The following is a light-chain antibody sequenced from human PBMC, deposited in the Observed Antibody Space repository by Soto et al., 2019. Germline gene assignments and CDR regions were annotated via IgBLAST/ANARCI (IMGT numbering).Light chain of an antibody. Sequence: QSVLTQPASVSGSPGQSITISCTGTSSDVGSYNLVSWYQQHPGKAPKLMIYEVSKRPSGVSNRFSGSKSANTASLTISGLQAEDEADYYCCSYAGSSPWVFGGGTKLSVL. V-gene: IGLV2-23*02. CDR1: SSDVGSYNL. CDR3: CSYAGSSPWV. CDR2: EVS. J-gene: IGLJ3*02.